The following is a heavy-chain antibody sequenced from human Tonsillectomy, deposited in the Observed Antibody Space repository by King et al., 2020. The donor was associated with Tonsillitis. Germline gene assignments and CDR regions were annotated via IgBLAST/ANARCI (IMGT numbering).Heavy chain of an antibody. CDR3: ARLRGVSGDAFDI. CDR1: GLTFSSYS. Sequence: QLVQSGGGLVKPGGSLRLSCAASGLTFSSYSMHWVRQAPGKGLAWVSSISSSSSYIYYADTVKGRFTISRDNAKKSLSLQMNSRRAEDTGVYYCARLRGVSGDAFDIWGHGTMVTVSS. CDR2: ISSSSSYI. V-gene: IGHV3-21*01. J-gene: IGHJ3*02. D-gene: IGHD5/OR15-5a*01.